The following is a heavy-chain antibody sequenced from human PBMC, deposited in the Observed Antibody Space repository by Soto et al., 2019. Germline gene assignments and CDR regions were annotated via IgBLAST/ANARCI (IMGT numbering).Heavy chain of an antibody. Sequence: QVQLVQSGAAVKKPGSSVKVSCKASGGTFSSYAISWVRQSPGQGLEWMGEIIPIFGTANYAQKFQGRVTITADKSPRTAYMDLSSLRCEDMAVYYCASMSNGRLGTVGAEYWGQGTLVTVSS. CDR2: IIPIFGTA. CDR1: GGTFSSYA. J-gene: IGHJ4*02. CDR3: ASMSNGRLGTVGAEY. D-gene: IGHD7-27*01. V-gene: IGHV1-69*06.